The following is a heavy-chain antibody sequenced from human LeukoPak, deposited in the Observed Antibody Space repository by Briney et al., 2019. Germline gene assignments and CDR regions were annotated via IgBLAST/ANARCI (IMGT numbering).Heavy chain of an antibody. CDR3: ARRYSGTGPYNWFDP. D-gene: IGHD1-26*01. CDR2: IYPGDSDT. J-gene: IGHJ5*02. Sequence: GESLQISCKGSGYSFTSYWIGWVRQVPGKGLEWMGIIYPGDSDTRYSPSFQGQVTISADKSISTAYLQWSSLKASDTAMYYCARRYSGTGPYNWFDPWGQGTLVTVSS. CDR1: GYSFTSYW. V-gene: IGHV5-51*01.